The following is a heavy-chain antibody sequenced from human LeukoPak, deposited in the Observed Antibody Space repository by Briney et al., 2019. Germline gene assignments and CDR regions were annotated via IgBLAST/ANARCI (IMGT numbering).Heavy chain of an antibody. J-gene: IGHJ4*02. D-gene: IGHD3-22*01. CDR3: ARTITMINSRYFDY. Sequence: GGSLRLSCAASGFTFSNYWMSWVRQAPGKGLEWVANIKEDGSEKYYVDSVKGRFTLSRDNAKNSLYLQMNSLRAEDTAVYYCARTITMINSRYFDYWGQGTLVTVSS. CDR1: GFTFSNYW. CDR2: IKEDGSEK. V-gene: IGHV3-7*02.